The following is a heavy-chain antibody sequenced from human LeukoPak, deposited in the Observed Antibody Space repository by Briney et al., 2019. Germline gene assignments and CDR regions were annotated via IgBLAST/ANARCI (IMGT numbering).Heavy chain of an antibody. J-gene: IGHJ4*02. D-gene: IGHD3-10*01. CDR3: AKVDGSGSYNPFDY. CDR1: GFPFSSYW. Sequence: PGGSLRLSCAASGFPFSSYWVHWVRQAPGKGLEWVSAISGSGGSTYYADSVKGRFTISRDNSKNTLYLQMNSLRAEDTAVYYCAKVDGSGSYNPFDYWGQGTLVTVSS. CDR2: ISGSGGST. V-gene: IGHV3-23*01.